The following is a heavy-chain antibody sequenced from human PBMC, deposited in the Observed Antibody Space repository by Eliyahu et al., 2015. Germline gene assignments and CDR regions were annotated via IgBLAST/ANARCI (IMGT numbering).Heavy chain of an antibody. D-gene: IGHD3-10*01. CDR1: XFTFSSYA. CDR2: XSGSGXST. V-gene: IGHV3-23*01. CDR3: AKVVVGSGKMDY. Sequence: EVQLLESGGGLVQPGGSXRLSXAASXFTFSSYAMSWVRQAPGKGLEWXSAXSGSGXSTYYADSVKGRFTISRDNSKNTLYLQMNSLRAEDTAVYYCAKVVVGSGKMDYWGQGTLVTVSS. J-gene: IGHJ4*02.